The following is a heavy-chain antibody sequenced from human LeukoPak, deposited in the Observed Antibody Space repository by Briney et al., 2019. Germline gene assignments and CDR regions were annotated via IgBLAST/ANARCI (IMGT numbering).Heavy chain of an antibody. J-gene: IGHJ4*02. CDR1: GGSISSSSYY. V-gene: IGHV4-39*07. CDR2: IYYSGST. Sequence: SETLSLTCTVSGGSISSSSYYWGWIRQPPGKGLEWIGSIYYSGSTYYNPSPKSRVTISVDTSKNQFSLKLSSVTAADTAVYYCARDGIAVAGHYFDYWGQGTLVTVSS. CDR3: ARDGIAVAGHYFDY. D-gene: IGHD6-19*01.